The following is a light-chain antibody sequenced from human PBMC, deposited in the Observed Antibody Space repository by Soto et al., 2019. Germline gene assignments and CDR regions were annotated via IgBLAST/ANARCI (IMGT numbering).Light chain of an antibody. Sequence: DIQLTQSPSTLSASVGDRVTITCRASQSVTDWLAWYQQKPGKAPKLLIYDASSLQRGVPSRFSGSGSGTEVSLTISSLQPDDFATYYCQQYYRSCTFGQGTKVEIK. CDR2: DAS. V-gene: IGKV1-5*01. CDR1: QSVTDW. CDR3: QQYYRSCT. J-gene: IGKJ2*02.